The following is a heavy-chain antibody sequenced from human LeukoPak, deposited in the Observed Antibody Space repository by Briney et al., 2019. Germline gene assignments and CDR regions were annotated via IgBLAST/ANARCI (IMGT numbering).Heavy chain of an antibody. CDR2: IYYSGST. CDR3: ARVHPQYYYYYMDV. J-gene: IGHJ6*03. Sequence: PSETLSLTCTVSGGSISSYNWSWIRQPPGKGLEWSGYIYYSGSTNYNPSPKSRVTISVDTSKNQFSLKLSSVTAADTAVYYCARVHPQYYYYYMDVWGKGTTVTISS. CDR1: GGSISSYN. V-gene: IGHV4-59*01.